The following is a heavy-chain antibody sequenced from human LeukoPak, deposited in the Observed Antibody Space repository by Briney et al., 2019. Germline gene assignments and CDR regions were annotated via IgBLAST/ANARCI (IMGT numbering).Heavy chain of an antibody. J-gene: IGHJ6*02. Sequence: SCKASGYTFTGYYMHWVRQAPGKVLEWVAVIWYDGSNKYYADSVKGRFTISRDNSKNTLYLQMNSLRAEDTAVYYCARDRRYCSSTSCYGRGMDVWGQGTTVTVSS. D-gene: IGHD2-2*01. V-gene: IGHV3-33*01. CDR1: GYTFTGYY. CDR3: ARDRRYCSSTSCYGRGMDV. CDR2: IWYDGSNK.